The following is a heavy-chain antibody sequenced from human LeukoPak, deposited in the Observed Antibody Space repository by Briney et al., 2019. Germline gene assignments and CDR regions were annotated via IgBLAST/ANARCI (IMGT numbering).Heavy chain of an antibody. Sequence: GESLRISFKGSGYSFTSYWISWVRQMPGKGLEWMGRIDPSDSYTNYSPSFQGHVTISADKSISTAYLQWSSLKASDTAMYYCARHLSGYCSSWWFDYWGQGTLVTVSS. V-gene: IGHV5-10-1*01. D-gene: IGHD6-13*01. J-gene: IGHJ4*02. CDR3: ARHLSGYCSSWWFDY. CDR2: IDPSDSYT. CDR1: GYSFTSYW.